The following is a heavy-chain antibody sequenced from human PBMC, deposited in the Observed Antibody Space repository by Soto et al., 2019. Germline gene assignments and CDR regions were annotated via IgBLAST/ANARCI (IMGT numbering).Heavy chain of an antibody. V-gene: IGHV4-31*03. Sequence: QVQLQESGPGLVKPSQTLSLTRTVSGGSISSGGYYWSWIRQHPGKGLEWIGYIYYSGSTYYNPSLKSRVTISVDTSKNQFSLKLSSVTAADTAVYYCAGGHDGGIPWFDPWGQGTLVTVSS. J-gene: IGHJ5*02. D-gene: IGHD3-16*01. CDR2: IYYSGST. CDR3: AGGHDGGIPWFDP. CDR1: GGSISSGGYY.